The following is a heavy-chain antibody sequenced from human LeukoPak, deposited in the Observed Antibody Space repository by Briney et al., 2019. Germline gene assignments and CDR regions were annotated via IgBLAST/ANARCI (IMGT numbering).Heavy chain of an antibody. CDR3: ARDSYYDSSGLSDY. V-gene: IGHV1-69*05. J-gene: IGHJ4*02. Sequence: ASVKVSCKASGGTFSSYAISWVRQAPGQGLEWMGRIIPIFGTANYAQKFQGRVTITTDESTSTAYMELSSLRSEDTAVYYCARDSYYDSSGLSDYRGQGTLVTVSS. CDR2: IIPIFGTA. CDR1: GGTFSSYA. D-gene: IGHD3-22*01.